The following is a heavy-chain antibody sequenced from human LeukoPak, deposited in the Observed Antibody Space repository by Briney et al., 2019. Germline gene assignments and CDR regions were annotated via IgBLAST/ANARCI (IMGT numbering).Heavy chain of an antibody. Sequence: GASVKVSCKASGYTFTSYDINWVRQATGQGLEWMGWMNPNSGNTGYAQKFQGRVTMTRNTSISTAYMELSCLRSEDTAVYYCARGSYYDILTGYYWGSYYFDYWGQGTLVTVSS. CDR2: MNPNSGNT. J-gene: IGHJ4*02. V-gene: IGHV1-8*01. CDR3: ARGSYYDILTGYYWGSYYFDY. D-gene: IGHD3-9*01. CDR1: GYTFTSYD.